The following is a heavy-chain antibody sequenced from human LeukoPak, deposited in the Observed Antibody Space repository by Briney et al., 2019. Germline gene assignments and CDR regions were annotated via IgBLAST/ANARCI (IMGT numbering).Heavy chain of an antibody. V-gene: IGHV3-33*01. CDR1: GFTFSSYG. CDR2: IRYDGSNK. Sequence: GGSLRLSCAASGFTFSSYGMHWVRQAPGKGLEWVAVIRYDGSNKYYADSVKGRFTISRDNSKNTLYLQMNSLRAEDTAVYYCARGSSSSWSQFDYWGQGTLVTVSS. D-gene: IGHD6-13*01. CDR3: ARGSSSSWSQFDY. J-gene: IGHJ4*02.